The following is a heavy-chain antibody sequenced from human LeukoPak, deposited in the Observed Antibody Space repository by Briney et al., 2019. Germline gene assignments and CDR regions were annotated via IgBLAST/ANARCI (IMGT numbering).Heavy chain of an antibody. CDR2: IYDSVST. D-gene: IGHD3-10*01. Sequence: SEALSLTCTVSGGSIGSGGYFWSWIRQPPGKGLEFLGYIYDSVSTYYNPSLKSRVSISVDRSKNQFSLKLTSVTAADTAVYYCARSWHGSGTLDWFDPWGQGTLVTVSS. CDR1: GGSIGSGGYF. V-gene: IGHV4-30-2*01. J-gene: IGHJ5*02. CDR3: ARSWHGSGTLDWFDP.